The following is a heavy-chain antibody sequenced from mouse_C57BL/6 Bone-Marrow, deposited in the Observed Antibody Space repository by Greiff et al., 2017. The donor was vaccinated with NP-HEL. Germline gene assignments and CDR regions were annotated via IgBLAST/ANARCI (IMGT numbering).Heavy chain of an antibody. J-gene: IGHJ1*03. D-gene: IGHD1-1*01. CDR3: TRERVITTVVAHWYYDV. CDR1: GFTFSSYA. CDR2: ISSGGDYI. Sequence: EVMLVESGDGLVKPGGSLKLSCAASGFTFSSYAMSWVRQTPEKRLEWVAYISSGGDYIYYADTVKGRFTISRDNARNTLYLQMSSLKSEDTAMXYCTRERVITTVVAHWYYDVWGTGTTVTVSS. V-gene: IGHV5-9-1*02.